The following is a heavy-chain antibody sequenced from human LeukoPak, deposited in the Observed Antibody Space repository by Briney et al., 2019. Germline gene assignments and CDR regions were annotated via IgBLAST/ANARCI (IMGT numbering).Heavy chain of an antibody. CDR1: GFTFNDYG. D-gene: IGHD3-10*01. CDR3: AKGLPGFGDLLDVWNY. Sequence: GGTLRLSCAAYGFTFNDYGMSWVRQAPGKGLEWVSGISGSGSDTYYADSVKCRFTISRDNFKKTVHLQVNSLRAEDTALYYCAKGLPGFGDLLDVWNYWGQGILVTVSS. CDR2: ISGSGSDT. J-gene: IGHJ4*02. V-gene: IGHV3-23*01.